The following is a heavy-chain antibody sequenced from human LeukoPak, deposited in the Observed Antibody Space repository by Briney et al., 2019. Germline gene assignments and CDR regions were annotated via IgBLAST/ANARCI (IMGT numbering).Heavy chain of an antibody. CDR2: INYSGST. J-gene: IGHJ4*02. D-gene: IGHD3-22*01. V-gene: IGHV4-59*01. Sequence: SETLSLTCTVSGGSISSYYWSWIRQPPGKGLEWIGYINYSGSTNYNPSLKSRVTISVDTSKNQLSLKLSSVTAADTAVYYCARILVARFDYRGQGTLVTVSS. CDR3: ARILVARFDY. CDR1: GGSISSYY.